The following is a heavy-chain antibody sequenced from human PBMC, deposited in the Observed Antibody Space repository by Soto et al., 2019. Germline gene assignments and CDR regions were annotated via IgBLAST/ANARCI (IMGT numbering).Heavy chain of an antibody. CDR1: GFSLSTSGLC. CDR2: IYWDDDK. D-gene: IGHD3-10*01. CDR3: SHAGDYGQGSFYS. V-gene: IGHV2-5*02. J-gene: IGHJ4*02. Sequence: DSGPTLVKPTQTLTLTCTFSGFSLSTSGLCVVWIRQPPGNALGWLALIYWDDDKLYSPSLKYSLAISRDTSSNQVVLTITNMEPRSTHAYFSSHAGDYGQGSFYSWGPGALVTVSS.